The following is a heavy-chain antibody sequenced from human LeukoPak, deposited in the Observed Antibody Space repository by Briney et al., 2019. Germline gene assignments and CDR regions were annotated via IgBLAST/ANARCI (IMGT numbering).Heavy chain of an antibody. J-gene: IGHJ4*02. V-gene: IGHV4-39*01. CDR3: ASRAVAGTRFDY. D-gene: IGHD6-19*01. CDR2: IYYSGST. Sequence: PSETLSLTCTVSGGSISSSSYYWGWIRQPPGKGLEWIGSIYYSGSTYYNPSLKSRVTISVDTSKNQFSLKLSSVTAADTAVYYCASRAVAGTRFDYWGQGTLVTVSX. CDR1: GGSISSSSYY.